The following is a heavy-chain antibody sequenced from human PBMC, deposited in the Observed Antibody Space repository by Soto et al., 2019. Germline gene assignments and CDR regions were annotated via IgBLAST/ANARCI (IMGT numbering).Heavy chain of an antibody. CDR2: ISYDGSNK. V-gene: IGHV3-30-3*01. Sequence: QLVESGGGVVQPGRSLRLSCAASGFTFSTFAMNWVRQAPGKGLAWVSVISYDGSNKYYADSVKGRFTISRDNSKNTLYLQMNSLRTEDTAVYYCASWGSMPGDYWGQGTLVTVSS. J-gene: IGHJ4*02. D-gene: IGHD3-16*01. CDR3: ASWGSMPGDY. CDR1: GFTFSTFA.